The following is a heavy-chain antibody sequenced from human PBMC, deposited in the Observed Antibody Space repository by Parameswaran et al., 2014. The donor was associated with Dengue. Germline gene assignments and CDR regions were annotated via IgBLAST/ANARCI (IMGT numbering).Heavy chain of an antibody. D-gene: IGHD4-17*01. J-gene: IGHJ5*02. Sequence: WIRQPPGKGLEWVAFIRYDGSNKYYADSVKGRFTISRDNSKNTLYLQMNSLRAEDTAVYYCAKENRGDYAWGQGTLVTVSS. V-gene: IGHV3-30*02. CDR3: AKENRGDYA. CDR2: IRYDGSNK.